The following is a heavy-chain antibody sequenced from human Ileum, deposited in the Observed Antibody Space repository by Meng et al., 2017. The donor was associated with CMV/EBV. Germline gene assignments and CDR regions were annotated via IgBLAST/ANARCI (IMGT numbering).Heavy chain of an antibody. Sequence: GGSLRLSCAPSGFTFSGYYMSWTRQAPGKGLEWISYITGDNTIYYADSVKGRFTISRDNAKNSLYLQMNSLRVEDTAVYYCAREARDRTTGTTSAFDIWGQGTMVTVSS. CDR3: AREARDRTTGTTSAFDI. CDR2: ITGDNTI. J-gene: IGHJ3*02. D-gene: IGHD1-1*01. V-gene: IGHV3-11*01. CDR1: GFTFSGYY.